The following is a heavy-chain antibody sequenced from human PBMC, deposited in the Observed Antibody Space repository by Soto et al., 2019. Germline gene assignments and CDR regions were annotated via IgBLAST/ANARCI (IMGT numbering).Heavy chain of an antibody. V-gene: IGHV3-21*01. CDR2: ISGSSIYI. CDR3: ARGDYGDYLRNFDY. J-gene: IGHJ4*02. Sequence: GGSLRLSCAASGFAFSTYSMNWVRQAPGKGLEWVSSISGSSIYISYADSVKGRFTISRDNAENSLYLQMNSLRAEDTAVYYCARGDYGDYLRNFDYWGQGTLVTVSS. CDR1: GFAFSTYS. D-gene: IGHD4-17*01.